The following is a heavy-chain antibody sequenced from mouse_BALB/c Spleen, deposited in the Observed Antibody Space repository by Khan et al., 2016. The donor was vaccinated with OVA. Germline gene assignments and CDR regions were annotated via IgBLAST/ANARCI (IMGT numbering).Heavy chain of an antibody. CDR3: ARTHER. CDR1: VYTFTSYT. V-gene: IGHV1-4*01. J-gene: IGHJ2*01. CDR2: INPSSGYT. Sequence: VQLQQSGDELARPGASVKMSCKASVYTFTSYTMHWVKQRPGQGLEWIGYINPSSGYTKYNQKFKDKATLTADKSSSTAYMQRSSLTAEDSAVYYCARTHERWCQGTTHTVSA.